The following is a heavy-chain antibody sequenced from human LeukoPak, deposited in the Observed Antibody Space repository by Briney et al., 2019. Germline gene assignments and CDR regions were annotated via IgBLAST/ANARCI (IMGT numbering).Heavy chain of an antibody. J-gene: IGHJ4*02. V-gene: IGHV3-23*01. CDR3: AKGTSSSCYTSGDS. CDR1: GFAFNNYA. Sequence: GGSLRLSCAASGFAFNNYAMSWVRQAPGKGLEWVSSICSSGDGPFYTDSVKGRFTISRDISRNTLYLQMNSLRAEDTAIYYCAKGTSSSCYTSGDSWGQGTLVTVSS. D-gene: IGHD2-2*02. CDR2: ICSSGDGP.